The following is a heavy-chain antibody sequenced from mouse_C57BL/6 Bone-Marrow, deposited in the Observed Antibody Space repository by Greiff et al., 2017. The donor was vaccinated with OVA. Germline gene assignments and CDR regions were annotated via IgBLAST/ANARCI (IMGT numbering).Heavy chain of an antibody. D-gene: IGHD2-5*01. V-gene: IGHV2-2*01. J-gene: IGHJ1*03. CDR3: ARALYSNSWYFDV. CDR2: IWSGGST. CDR1: GFSLTSYG. Sequence: VQLVESGPGLVQPSQSLSITCTVSGFSLTSYGVHWVRQSPGKGLEWLGVIWSGGSTDYNAAFISRLSISKDNSKSQVFFKMNSLQADGTAIYYCARALYSNSWYFDVWGTGTTVTVSS.